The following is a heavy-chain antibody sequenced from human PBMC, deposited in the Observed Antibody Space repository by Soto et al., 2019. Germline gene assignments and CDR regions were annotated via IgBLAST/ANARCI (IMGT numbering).Heavy chain of an antibody. J-gene: IGHJ3*02. V-gene: IGHV4-31*03. Sequence: SETLSLTCTVSGGSISSGGYYWSWIRQHPGKGLEWIGYIYYSGSTYYNPSLKSRVTISVDTSKNQFSLELSSVTAADTAVYYCAGEDEYYYDSSGFAKRRPNDAFDIWGQGTMVTVSS. CDR1: GGSISSGGYY. CDR2: IYYSGST. CDR3: AGEDEYYYDSSGFAKRRPNDAFDI. D-gene: IGHD3-22*01.